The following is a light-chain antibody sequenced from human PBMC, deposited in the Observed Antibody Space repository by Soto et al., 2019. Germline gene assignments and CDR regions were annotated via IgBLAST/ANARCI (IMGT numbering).Light chain of an antibody. Sequence: DIQMTQSPSSLSASVGDRVTITCRASQSLSSYLNWYQQKPGKAPKLLIYAASSLQSGVTSRFSGSGSGTDFTLTSSSLQPEDFATYYCQQSDNTPPYTFGQGTKLESK. CDR1: QSLSSY. CDR2: AAS. V-gene: IGKV1-39*01. J-gene: IGKJ2*01. CDR3: QQSDNTPPYT.